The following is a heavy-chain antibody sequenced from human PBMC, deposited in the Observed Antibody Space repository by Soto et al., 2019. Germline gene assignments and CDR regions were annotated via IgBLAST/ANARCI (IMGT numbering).Heavy chain of an antibody. D-gene: IGHD3-3*01. CDR3: ARDSKTRSGYPIDS. Sequence: GGNARLSSAASGFTLSSYIMTWVRQAPGKGLEWVSFITSSSSTIYYADSVKGRFTISRDNARKSLDLQMKSLRGEDTAVYYCARDSKTRSGYPIDSWGQGTLVTVSS. J-gene: IGHJ4*02. CDR2: ITSSSSTI. CDR1: GFTLSSYI. V-gene: IGHV3-48*01.